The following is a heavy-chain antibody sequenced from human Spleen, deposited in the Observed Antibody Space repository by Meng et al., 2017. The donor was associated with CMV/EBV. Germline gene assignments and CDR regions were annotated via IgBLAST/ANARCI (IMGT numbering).Heavy chain of an antibody. V-gene: IGHV4-59*02. D-gene: IGHD3-9*01. J-gene: IGHJ3*02. CDR1: GFTVSSNY. Sequence: ESLKISCAASGFTVSSNYMTWVRQAPGKGLEWIGHIYYSGSTNYSPSLKSRVTISVDTSKNQFSLKLSSVTAADTAVYYCAGGESYEILTGYYPLIGAFDMWGQGTMVTVSS. CDR2: IYYSGST. CDR3: AGGESYEILTGYYPLIGAFDM.